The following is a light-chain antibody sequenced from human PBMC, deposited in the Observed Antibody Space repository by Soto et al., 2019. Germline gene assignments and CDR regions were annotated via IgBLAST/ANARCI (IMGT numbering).Light chain of an antibody. Sequence: EIVLTQSPCTLSLSPGERATLSCRASQSVSSSYLAWYQQKPGQAPRLLIYGASSRATGIPDRFSGRGSGTDFTLTISRLEPEDFAVYYCQQYGSSPTWTFGQGTKVEIK. CDR2: GAS. V-gene: IGKV3-20*01. J-gene: IGKJ1*01. CDR1: QSVSSSY. CDR3: QQYGSSPTWT.